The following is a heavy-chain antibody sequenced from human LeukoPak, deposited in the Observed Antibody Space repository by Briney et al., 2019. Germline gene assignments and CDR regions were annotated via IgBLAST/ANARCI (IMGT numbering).Heavy chain of an antibody. CDR2: ISSSSSYI. CDR3: ARDRYSSSWYLFDY. V-gene: IGHV3-21*01. J-gene: IGHJ4*02. D-gene: IGHD6-13*01. Sequence: GGSLRLSCAASGVTFSSDSMNWVRQAPGKGQEWASSISSSSSYIYYADSVKGRFIISRDKAKNSLYLQMNSLRAEETAVYYCARDRYSSSWYLFDYWGQGTLVTVSS. CDR1: GVTFSSDS.